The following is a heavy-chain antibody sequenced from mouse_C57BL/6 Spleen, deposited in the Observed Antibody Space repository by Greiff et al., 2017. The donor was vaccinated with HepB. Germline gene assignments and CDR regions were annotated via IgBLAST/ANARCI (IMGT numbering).Heavy chain of an antibody. V-gene: IGHV1-5*01. Sequence: VQLQQSGTVLARPGASVKMSCKTSGYTFTSYWMHWVKQRPGQGLEWIGAIYPGNSDTSYNQKFKGKAKLTAVTSASTAYMELSSLTNEDSAVYYCTRETTYDWFAYWGQGTLVTVSA. CDR1: GYTFTSYW. D-gene: IGHD5-5*01. CDR3: TRETTYDWFAY. CDR2: IYPGNSDT. J-gene: IGHJ3*01.